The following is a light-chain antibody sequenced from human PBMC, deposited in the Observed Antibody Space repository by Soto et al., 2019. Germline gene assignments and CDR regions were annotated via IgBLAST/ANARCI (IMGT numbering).Light chain of an antibody. J-gene: IGLJ2*01. CDR1: SSDVGSYSL. CDR3: CSYAGSGTVI. Sequence: QSALTQPASVSGSPGQSIAISCTGTSSDVGSYSLVSWYQQYPDKAPKLIIYEDNRRLAGVSDRFSASKSGNTASLTISGLQAEDEADFYCCSYAGSGTVIFGGGTKLTVL. V-gene: IGLV2-23*01. CDR2: EDN.